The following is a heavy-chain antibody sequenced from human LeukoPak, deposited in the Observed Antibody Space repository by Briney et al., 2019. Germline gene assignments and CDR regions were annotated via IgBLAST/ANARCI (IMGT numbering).Heavy chain of an antibody. V-gene: IGHV3-21*01. CDR2: ISSSSSYI. CDR1: GFTFSSYS. CDR3: ARESSPEDAFDI. J-gene: IGHJ3*02. Sequence: GGSLRLSCAGSGFTFSSYSMNWVRQAPGKGVEWVSSISSSSSYIYYADSVKGRFTISRDNAKNSLYLQMNSLRAEDTAVYYCARESSPEDAFDIWGQGTMVTVSS.